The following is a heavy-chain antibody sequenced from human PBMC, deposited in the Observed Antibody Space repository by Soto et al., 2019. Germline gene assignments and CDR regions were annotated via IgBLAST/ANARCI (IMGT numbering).Heavy chain of an antibody. CDR2: IKQDGSEK. V-gene: IGHV3-7*05. J-gene: IGHJ4*02. Sequence: GGSLRLSCAASGFTFSSYWMSWVRQAPGKGLEWVANIKQDGSEKYYVDSVKGRFTISRDNAKNSLYLQMNSLRAEDTAVYYCARGLSIAARSSVYFDYWGQGTLVTVSS. D-gene: IGHD6-6*01. CDR3: ARGLSIAARSSVYFDY. CDR1: GFTFSSYW.